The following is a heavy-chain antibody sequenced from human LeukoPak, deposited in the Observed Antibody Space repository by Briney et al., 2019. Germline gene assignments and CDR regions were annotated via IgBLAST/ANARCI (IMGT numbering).Heavy chain of an antibody. D-gene: IGHD6-13*01. CDR2: IYYSGST. J-gene: IGHJ4*02. Sequence: SETLSLTCTVSGGSISSYYWSWIRQPPGKGLEWIGYIYYSGSTNYNPSLKSRVTISVDTSKNQFSLKLSSVTAADTAVYYCARMVSSWGKYYLDYWGQGTPVTVSS. CDR1: GGSISSYY. CDR3: ARMVSSWGKYYLDY. V-gene: IGHV4-59*01.